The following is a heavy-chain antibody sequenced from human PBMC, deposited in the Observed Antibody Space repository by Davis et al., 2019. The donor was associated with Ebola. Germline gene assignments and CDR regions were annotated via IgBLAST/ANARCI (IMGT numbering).Heavy chain of an antibody. D-gene: IGHD3-3*01. V-gene: IGHV3-23*01. CDR3: AKSGLSFGVVKYHYGMDV. CDR1: VITFSSYA. CDR2: ISGSGGST. Sequence: PGGSLRLSCIDSVITFSSYAMTWVRQAPGKGLEWVSAISGSGGSTYYADSVKGRFTISRDNSKKTLYLQMNSLRAEDTAVYYCAKSGLSFGVVKYHYGMDVWGKGTTVTVSS. J-gene: IGHJ6*04.